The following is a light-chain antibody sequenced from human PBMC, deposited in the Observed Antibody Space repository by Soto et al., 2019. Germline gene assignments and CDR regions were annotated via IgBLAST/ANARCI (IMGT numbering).Light chain of an antibody. Sequence: ETVMTQSPATLSLSPGERATLSCRASQSVSSKLVWYQQKPGQAPRFLIYGASTRATGIPARFRGSGSGTEFTLTLDILQSEDFAVYYCQQYNDWPPAFGGGTKVEIK. CDR2: GAS. V-gene: IGKV3-15*01. CDR1: QSVSSK. J-gene: IGKJ4*01. CDR3: QQYNDWPPA.